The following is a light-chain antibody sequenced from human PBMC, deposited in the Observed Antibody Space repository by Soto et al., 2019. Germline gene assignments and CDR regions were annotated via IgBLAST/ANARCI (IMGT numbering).Light chain of an antibody. CDR2: KNN. V-gene: IGLV1-47*01. CDR1: SSNIGNNH. CDR3: AAWDDSLSGYV. J-gene: IGLJ1*01. Sequence: SVLTQPPSASGTPGQRVTISCSGSSSNIGNNHVYWYQQLPGTAPKLLIYKNNQRPSGVPDRFSGSKSGTSASLAISGLRSEDEADYYCAAWDDSLSGYVFGTGTKVTVL.